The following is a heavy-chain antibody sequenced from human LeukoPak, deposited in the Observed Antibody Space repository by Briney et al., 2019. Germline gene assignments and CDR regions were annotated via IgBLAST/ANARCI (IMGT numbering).Heavy chain of an antibody. Sequence: PSQTLSLTCTVSGGSISSGSYYWSWIRQPPGKGLEWIGYIYYSGSTNYNPSLKSRVTISVDTSKNQFSLRLSSVTAADTAVYYCAREYPGDYYYGSGKGGWFDPWGQGTLVTVSS. D-gene: IGHD3-10*01. CDR3: AREYPGDYYYGSGKGGWFDP. J-gene: IGHJ5*02. V-gene: IGHV4-61*01. CDR2: IYYSGST. CDR1: GGSISSGSYY.